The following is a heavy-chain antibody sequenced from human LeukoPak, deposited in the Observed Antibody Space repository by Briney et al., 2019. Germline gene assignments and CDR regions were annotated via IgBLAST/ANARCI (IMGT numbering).Heavy chain of an antibody. CDR1: GFTFSSYW. Sequence: PGGSPRLSCAASGFTFSSYWMSWVRQAPGKGLEWVANIKQDGSEKYYVDSVKGRFTISRDNAKNSLYLQMNSLRAEDTAVYYCARVVSYDILTGYPFDYWGQGTLVTVSS. CDR2: IKQDGSEK. D-gene: IGHD3-9*01. CDR3: ARVVSYDILTGYPFDY. V-gene: IGHV3-7*01. J-gene: IGHJ4*02.